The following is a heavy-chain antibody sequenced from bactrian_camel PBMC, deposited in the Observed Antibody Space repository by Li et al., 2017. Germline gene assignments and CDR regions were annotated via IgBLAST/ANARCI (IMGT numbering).Heavy chain of an antibody. V-gene: IGHV3-3*01. CDR1: MYTVA. Sequence: VQLVESGGGSVQTGGSLRLSCSASMYTVAMAWFRQVPGKEREGVAAMWTDDRTSVVADAAKGRFTISKDNAKNTLYLKMHSLKPEDTVIYYCAAVYGIGARLDTEYTYWGQGTQVTVS. CDR3: AAVYGIGARLDTEYTY. D-gene: IGHD3*01. J-gene: IGHJ4*01. CDR2: MWTDDRTS.